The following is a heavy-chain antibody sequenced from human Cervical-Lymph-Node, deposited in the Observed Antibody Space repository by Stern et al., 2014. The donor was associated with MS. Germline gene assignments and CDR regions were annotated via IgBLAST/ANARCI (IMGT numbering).Heavy chain of an antibody. CDR3: ANNIVATQDFDF. J-gene: IGHJ4*02. CDR2: ISGSGGGT. D-gene: IGHD5-12*01. CDR1: GFTFSNYA. V-gene: IGHV3-23*04. Sequence: EVQLVESGGGLVQTGGSLRLSCAASGFTFSNYAMSWVRQAPGKGLEWVSAISGSGGGTYYADSVKGRFTISRDNSKNTLYLQMNSLRAADTAVYFCANNIVATQDFDFWGQGTLVTVSS.